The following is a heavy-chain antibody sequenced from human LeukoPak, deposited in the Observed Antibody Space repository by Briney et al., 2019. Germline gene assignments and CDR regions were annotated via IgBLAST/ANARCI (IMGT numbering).Heavy chain of an antibody. Sequence: GGSLRLSCAASGFTFSSYWMHWVRQAPGKGLVWVSRIKSDGSSTIYADSVKGRFTISRDNSKNSLYLQMNSLRTEDTALYYCAKDLTSVYDAFNIWGQGTMVTVSS. J-gene: IGHJ3*02. V-gene: IGHV3-74*01. CDR1: GFTFSSYW. CDR2: IKSDGSST. CDR3: AKDLTSVYDAFNI.